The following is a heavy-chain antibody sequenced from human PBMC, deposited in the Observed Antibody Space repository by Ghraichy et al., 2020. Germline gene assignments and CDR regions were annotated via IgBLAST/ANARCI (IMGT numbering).Heavy chain of an antibody. CDR3: AKDLVRDGRWHIDY. CDR1: GVTFSIYS. J-gene: IGHJ4*02. Sequence: GGSLRLSCEASGVTFSIYSMSWVRQAPGKGLEWVSSILYSGAQKYYADSVKGRFTVSGDNSKNTLYMQLNSLRTEDTAIYYCAKDLVRDGRWHIDYWGQGTLVTGSS. D-gene: IGHD5-24*01. CDR2: ILYSGAQK. V-gene: IGHV3-23*01.